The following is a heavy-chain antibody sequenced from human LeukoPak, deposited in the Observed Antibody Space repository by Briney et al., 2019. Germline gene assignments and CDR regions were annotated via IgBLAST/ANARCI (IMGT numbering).Heavy chain of an antibody. Sequence: GGSLRLSCAASGFTFSSYWMSWVRQAPGKGLEWVANIKQDGSEKYYVDSVKGRFTISRDNAKNSLYLQMNSLRAEDTAVYYCARDEIVATTKAYYYYYMDVWGKGTTVTISS. V-gene: IGHV3-7*01. J-gene: IGHJ6*03. CDR3: ARDEIVATTKAYYYYYMDV. CDR1: GFTFSSYW. CDR2: IKQDGSEK. D-gene: IGHD5-12*01.